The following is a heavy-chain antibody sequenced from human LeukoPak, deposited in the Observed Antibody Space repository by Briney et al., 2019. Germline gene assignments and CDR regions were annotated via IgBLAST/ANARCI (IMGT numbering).Heavy chain of an antibody. J-gene: IGHJ4*02. CDR2: INPSGGST. D-gene: IGHD5-24*01. CDR3: ARDLPDGYNSVASLSGIDY. CDR1: GYTFTSYY. V-gene: IGHV1-46*01. Sequence: ASVKVSCKAPGYTFTSYYMHWVRQAPGQGLEWMGIINPSGGSTSYAQKFQGRVTMTRDTSTSTVYMELSSLRSEDTAVYYCARDLPDGYNSVASLSGIDYWGQGTLVTVSS.